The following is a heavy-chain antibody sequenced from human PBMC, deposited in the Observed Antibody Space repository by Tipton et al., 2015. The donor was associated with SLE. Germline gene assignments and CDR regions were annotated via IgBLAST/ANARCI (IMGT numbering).Heavy chain of an antibody. CDR2: IYYSGTT. D-gene: IGHD3-16*01. V-gene: IGHV4-59*01. CDR3: ARVQEGGYYFYGMDV. J-gene: IGHJ6*02. CDR1: GGSINSYY. Sequence: TLSLTCTVSGGSINSYYWSWIRQPPGRGLEWIGYIYYSGTTNYNPSLKSRITISVDTSKSQFSLKLSSVTAADTAVYYCARVQEGGYYFYGMDVWGQGTTVTVSS.